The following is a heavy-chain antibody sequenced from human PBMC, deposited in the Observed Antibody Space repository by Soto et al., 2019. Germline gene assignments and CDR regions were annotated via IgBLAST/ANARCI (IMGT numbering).Heavy chain of an antibody. CDR1: GGSVSSGDYY. J-gene: IGHJ5*02. CDR3: ARIPVDTYMINWFDP. Sequence: SETLSLTCTVSGGSVSSGDYYWSWIRQPPGKGLEWIGYIYYCGSTNYNPSLKIRVSISLDTSNTQFSLRLTSVTAADTAVYYCARIPVDTYMINWFDPWGQGTLVTASS. V-gene: IGHV4-61*08. D-gene: IGHD5-18*01. CDR2: IYYCGST.